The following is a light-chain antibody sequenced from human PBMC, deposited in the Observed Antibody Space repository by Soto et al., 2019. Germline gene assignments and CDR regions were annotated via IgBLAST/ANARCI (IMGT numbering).Light chain of an antibody. CDR3: QQSFTAPIT. CDR2: GAS. Sequence: EIVLTQSPGTLSVSPGERATLSCRASQSVSRNLAWYQQKPGQAPRLLIYGASTRATGIPARFSGSGSGSAFTLTISSLQPEDSATYYCQQSFTAPITFGQGTRLEI. V-gene: IGKV3-15*01. J-gene: IGKJ5*01. CDR1: QSVSRN.